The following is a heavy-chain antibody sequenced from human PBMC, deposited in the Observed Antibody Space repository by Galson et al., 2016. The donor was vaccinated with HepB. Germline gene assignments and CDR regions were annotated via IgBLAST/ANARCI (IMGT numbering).Heavy chain of an antibody. J-gene: IGHJ3*02. CDR3: ARGPAFDI. CDR1: GFSFSDYY. D-gene: IGHD3-10*01. Sequence: SLRLSCAASGFSFSDYYMSWIRQAPEKGLEWVSYISGNRSYIDYADSLRGRSPISRDNVKNSLYLHMDSLRADDTGVYYCARGPAFDIWAKGQWSPSLQ. CDR2: ISGNRSYI. V-gene: IGHV3-11*06.